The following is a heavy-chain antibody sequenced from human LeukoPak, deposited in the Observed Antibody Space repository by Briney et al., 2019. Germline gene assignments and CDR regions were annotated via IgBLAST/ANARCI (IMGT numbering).Heavy chain of an antibody. Sequence: SQTLSLTCTVSGGSISSGDYYLSWIRQPPLKGLEWIWYIYYNGSTYSNPSRKIRVTISVYMSKNYFSLNLLSVTATATSVCACARAPVGATRYFDYWGQGTLVTVSS. J-gene: IGHJ4*02. CDR3: ARAPVGATRYFDY. V-gene: IGHV4-30-4*08. D-gene: IGHD1-26*01. CDR2: IYYNGST. CDR1: GGSISSGDYY.